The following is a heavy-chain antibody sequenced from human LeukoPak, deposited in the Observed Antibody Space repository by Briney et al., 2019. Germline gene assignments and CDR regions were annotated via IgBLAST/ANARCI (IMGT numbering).Heavy chain of an antibody. CDR1: GGSISSGGYS. CDR3: ARASYSLVIDY. Sequence: PSETLSLTCAVSGGSISSGGYSWSWIRQPPGKALEWIGYIYHSGSTYYNPSLKSRVTISVDRSKNQFSLKLSSVTAADTAVYYCARASYSLVIDYWGQGTLVTVSS. J-gene: IGHJ4*02. D-gene: IGHD4-23*01. V-gene: IGHV4-30-2*01. CDR2: IYHSGST.